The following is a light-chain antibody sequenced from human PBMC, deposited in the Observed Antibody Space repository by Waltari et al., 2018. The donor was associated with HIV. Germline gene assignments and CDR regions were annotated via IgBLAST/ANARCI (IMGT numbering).Light chain of an antibody. V-gene: IGKV4-1*01. CDR2: WAS. J-gene: IGKJ2*01. Sequence: DVGVTQSPDSLTVSVGETATLNCKSSQSLLSSASKKNYLAWYQQRAGQRPKLLFYWASTRESGVPERFSGSGSGTDFTLTISSLRPEDAAVYYCQQCHTLPFTFGQGTKLEI. CDR3: QQCHTLPFT. CDR1: QSLLSSASKKNY.